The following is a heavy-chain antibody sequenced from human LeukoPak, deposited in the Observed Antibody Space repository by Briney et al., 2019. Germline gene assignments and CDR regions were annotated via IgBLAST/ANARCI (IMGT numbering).Heavy chain of an antibody. CDR1: GGSFSGYY. Sequence: SETLPLTCAVYGGSFSGYYWSWIRQPPGKGLEWIGEINHSGSTNYNPSLKSRVTISVDTSKNQFSLKLSSVTAADTAVYYCAREPRRLWFGESLGRFDYWGQGTLVTVSS. CDR3: AREPRRLWFGESLGRFDY. CDR2: INHSGST. D-gene: IGHD3-10*01. J-gene: IGHJ4*02. V-gene: IGHV4-34*01.